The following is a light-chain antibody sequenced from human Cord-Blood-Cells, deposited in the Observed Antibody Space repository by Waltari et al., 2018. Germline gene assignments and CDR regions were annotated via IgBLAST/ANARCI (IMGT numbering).Light chain of an antibody. Sequence: QSALTQPASVSGSPGQSITTSCTGTSSDVWSYNLICWYQQHPGKAPKLMIYEGSKRTSGVSTRFSGSKSGNTASLTISGLQAGDEADYYCCSYAGSSTYVFGTGTKVTVL. CDR1: SSDVWSYNL. CDR2: EGS. CDR3: CSYAGSSTYV. J-gene: IGLJ1*01. V-gene: IGLV2-23*01.